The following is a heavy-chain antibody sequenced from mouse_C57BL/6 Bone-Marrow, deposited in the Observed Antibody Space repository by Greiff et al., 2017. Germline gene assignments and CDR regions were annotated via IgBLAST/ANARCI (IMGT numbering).Heavy chain of an antibody. J-gene: IGHJ3*01. V-gene: IGHV1-66*01. D-gene: IGHD2-4*01. CDR2: IYPGSGNT. CDR1: GYSFTSYY. Sequence: VQLQESGPELVKPGASVKISCKASGYSFTSYYIHWVKQRPGQGLEWIGWIYPGSGNTKYNEKFKGKATLTADTSSSTASMQLSSLTSEDSAVYYCARCYDYDPAWFAYWGQGTLVTVSA. CDR3: ARCYDYDPAWFAY.